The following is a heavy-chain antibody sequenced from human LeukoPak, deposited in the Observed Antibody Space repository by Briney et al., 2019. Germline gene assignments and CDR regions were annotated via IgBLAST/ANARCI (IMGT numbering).Heavy chain of an antibody. D-gene: IGHD1-14*01. V-gene: IGHV4-4*07. CDR2: IYTSGST. Sequence: SETLSLTCSVSGGSFNNYYWSWIRQPAGKGLEWIGRIYTSGSTNYNPSLKSRVTMSVDTSNNQFSLKLTSVTAADMAVYYCARQPPQYYGMDVWGQGTTVTVSS. CDR3: ARQPPQYYGMDV. J-gene: IGHJ6*02. CDR1: GGSFNNYY.